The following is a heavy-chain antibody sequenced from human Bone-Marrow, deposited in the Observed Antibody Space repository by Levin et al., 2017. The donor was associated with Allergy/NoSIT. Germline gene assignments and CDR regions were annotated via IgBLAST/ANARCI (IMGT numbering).Heavy chain of an antibody. CDR1: GFTFSSYA. J-gene: IGHJ5*02. V-gene: IGHV3-23*01. Sequence: ASVKVSCAASGFTFSSYAMSWVRQAPGKGLEWVSAISGSGGSTYYADSVKGRFTISRDNSKNTLYLQMNSLRAEDTAVYYCAKENCSGGSCYSGVRWFDPWGQGTLVTVSS. CDR2: ISGSGGST. D-gene: IGHD2-15*01. CDR3: AKENCSGGSCYSGVRWFDP.